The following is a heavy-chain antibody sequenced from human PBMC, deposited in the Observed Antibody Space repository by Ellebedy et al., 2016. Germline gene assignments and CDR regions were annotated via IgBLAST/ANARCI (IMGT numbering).Heavy chain of an antibody. CDR3: ARALGGYDFASQFDY. CDR1: GGTFSSYA. J-gene: IGHJ4*02. V-gene: IGHV1-69*13. CDR2: IIPILDTT. D-gene: IGHD5-12*01. Sequence: SVKVSCXASGGTFSSYAISWVRQAPGQGLEWMGGIIPILDTTNYAQKFQGRITITADESTSTAYMELSSLRSEDTAVYYCARALGGYDFASQFDYWGQGTLVTVSS.